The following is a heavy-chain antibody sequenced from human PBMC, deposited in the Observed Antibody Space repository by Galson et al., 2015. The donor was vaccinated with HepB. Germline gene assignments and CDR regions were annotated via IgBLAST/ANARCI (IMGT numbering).Heavy chain of an antibody. V-gene: IGHV3-30*02. CDR3: AKVPYDITGVGGS. J-gene: IGHJ5*02. CDR2: IQFDGTNR. CDR1: GSSFSSYG. D-gene: IGHD3-22*01. Sequence: SLRLSCAASGSSFSSYGMHWVRQAPGKGLEWVAFIQFDGTNRNYEDSVKGRFTISRDNSKNTLYLQMNSLRTEDTAVYYCAKVPYDITGVGGSWGQGTLVTVSS.